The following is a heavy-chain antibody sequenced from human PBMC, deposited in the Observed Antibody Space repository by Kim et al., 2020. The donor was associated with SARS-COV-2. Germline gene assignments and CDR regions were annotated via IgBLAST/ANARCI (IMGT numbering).Heavy chain of an antibody. J-gene: IGHJ6*04. V-gene: IGHV3-30*18. Sequence: GGSLRLSCAASGFTFTHYGMHWVRRAPGKGLAWVAIISYDGSNQYYPESLKGRFTISRDNSKNTLYPQMDSLRPEDTAVYYCAKSGTTMVRFFYYHGMEVWGKRTTGNVSS. CDR3: AKSGTTMVRFFYYHGMEV. CDR1: GFTFTHYG. D-gene: IGHD3-10*01. CDR2: ISYDGSNQ.